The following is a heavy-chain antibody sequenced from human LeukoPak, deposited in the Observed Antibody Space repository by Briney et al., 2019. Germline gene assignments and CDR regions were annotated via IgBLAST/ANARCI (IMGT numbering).Heavy chain of an antibody. CDR2: INPNSGGT. V-gene: IGHV1-2*06. CDR1: GGTFNSYA. J-gene: IGHJ4*02. D-gene: IGHD3-3*01. Sequence: APVKVSCKASGGTFNSYAISWVRQAPGQGLEWMGRINPNSGGTNYAQKFQGRVTMTRDTSISTAYMELSRLRSDDTAVYYCASGVIMPLDYWGQGTLVTVSS. CDR3: ASGVIMPLDY.